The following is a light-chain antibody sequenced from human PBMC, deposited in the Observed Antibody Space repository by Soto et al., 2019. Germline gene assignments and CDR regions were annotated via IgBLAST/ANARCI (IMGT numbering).Light chain of an antibody. CDR2: SAS. J-gene: IGKJ1*01. CDR3: QQSHTSSWT. V-gene: IGKV1-39*01. Sequence: IPMTQSPSSLSASVGDRVTMACRASQSISDYLNWYQQKPGMAPELLIYSASSLQIGVPSRFSGSGSGTDFTLTIDSLRPEDFATYYCQQSHTSSWTFGQGTKVEFK. CDR1: QSISDY.